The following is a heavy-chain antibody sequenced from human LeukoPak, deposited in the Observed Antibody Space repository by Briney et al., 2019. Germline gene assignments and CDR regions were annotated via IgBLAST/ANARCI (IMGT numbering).Heavy chain of an antibody. Sequence: PGGSLRLSCAVSGFTVSGNYMSWVRQAPGKGLEWVSLIYSGGTTYYADSVKGRFTISRDNSKNTLYLQMNSLRAEDTAVYYCARGRRGTYDGDSRVYYYYYMDVWGKGTTVTISS. CDR3: ARGRRGTYDGDSRVYYYYYMDV. V-gene: IGHV3-53*01. CDR2: IYSGGTT. D-gene: IGHD4-17*01. CDR1: GFTVSGNY. J-gene: IGHJ6*03.